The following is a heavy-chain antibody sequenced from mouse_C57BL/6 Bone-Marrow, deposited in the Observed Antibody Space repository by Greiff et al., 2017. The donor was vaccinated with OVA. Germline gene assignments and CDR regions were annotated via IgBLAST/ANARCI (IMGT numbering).Heavy chain of an antibody. V-gene: IGHV1-52*01. D-gene: IGHD1-1*01. J-gene: IGHJ1*03. CDR1: GYTFTSYW. CDR2: IDPSDSDT. Sequence: VQLQQPGAELVRPGSSVKLSCKASGYTFTSYWMHWVKQSPIQGLEWIGNIDPSDSDTHYNQKFKDKATLTVDKSSSTAYMQLSSLTSEDSAVYCCARYYGGSSYWYFDVWGTGTTVTVSS. CDR3: ARYYGGSSYWYFDV.